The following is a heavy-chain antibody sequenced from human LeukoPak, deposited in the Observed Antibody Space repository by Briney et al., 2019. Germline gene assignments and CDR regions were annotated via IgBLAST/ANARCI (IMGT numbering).Heavy chain of an antibody. CDR1: GFTFSSYG. Sequence: QPGGSLRLSCAASGFTFSSYGMHWVRQAPGKGLEWVAVIWYDGSNKYYADSVKGRFTISRDNSKNTLYLQMNSLRAEDTAVYYCAKDRAYSGYDAFVYWGQGTLVTVSS. V-gene: IGHV3-33*06. D-gene: IGHD5-12*01. CDR2: IWYDGSNK. J-gene: IGHJ4*02. CDR3: AKDRAYSGYDAFVY.